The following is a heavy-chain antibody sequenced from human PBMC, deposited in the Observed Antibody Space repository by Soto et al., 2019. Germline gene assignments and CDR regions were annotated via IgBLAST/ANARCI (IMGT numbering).Heavy chain of an antibody. D-gene: IGHD1-1*01. V-gene: IGHV3-20*01. CDR3: AGAIGTWMFYLDV. CDR2: INWNGETT. Sequence: EVQVVDSGGGVVRPGGSLRLSCAASGFTFDDHGMAWVRQRPGQGLEWVAGINWNGETTGYADSVKGRFNISSDKANKFLFLQMDSLRAEDSALYHFAGAIGTWMFYLDVWGKGTTVTVS. CDR1: GFTFDDHG. J-gene: IGHJ6*03.